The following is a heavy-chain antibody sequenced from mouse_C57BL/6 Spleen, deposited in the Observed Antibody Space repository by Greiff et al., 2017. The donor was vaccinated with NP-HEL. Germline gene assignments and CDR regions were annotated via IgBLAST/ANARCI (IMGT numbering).Heavy chain of an antibody. J-gene: IGHJ4*01. D-gene: IGHD2-13*01. CDR3: ARDDGDYYAMDY. CDR2: ISYDGSN. Sequence: EVQLQQSGPGLVKPSQSLSLTCSVTGYSITSGYYWNWIRQFPGNKLEWMGYISYDGSNNYNPSLKNRNSITRDTSKNQFFLKLNSVTTEDTATYYCARDDGDYYAMDYWGQGTSVTVSS. CDR1: GYSITSGYY. V-gene: IGHV3-6*01.